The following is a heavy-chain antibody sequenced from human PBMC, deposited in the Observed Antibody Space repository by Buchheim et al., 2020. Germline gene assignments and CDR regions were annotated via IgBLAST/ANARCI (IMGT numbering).Heavy chain of an antibody. CDR1: GGSISSYY. CDR3: ARLDYYDSSGYPRRAFDI. Sequence: QVQLQESGPGLVKPSETLSLTCTVSGGSISSYYWSWIRQPPGKGLEWIGYIYYSGSTNYNPSLKSRVTISVDTSKNQFSLKLSSVTTAVTAVYYCARLDYYDSSGYPRRAFDIWGQGT. CDR2: IYYSGST. J-gene: IGHJ3*02. V-gene: IGHV4-59*08. D-gene: IGHD3-22*01.